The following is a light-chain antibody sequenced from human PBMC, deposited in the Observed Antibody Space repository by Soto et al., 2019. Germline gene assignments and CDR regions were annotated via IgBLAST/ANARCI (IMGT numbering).Light chain of an antibody. CDR3: QQSFRAPLN. Sequence: DIQMTQSPSTLSASVGDRVTITCRARQSISTWLAWYQQRPGKAPKLLIYDASSLESGVPSRFSGSGSGTEFTLTISSLQPDDFATYICQQSFRAPLNFGPGTKVAMK. CDR1: QSISTW. CDR2: DAS. V-gene: IGKV1-5*01. J-gene: IGKJ3*01.